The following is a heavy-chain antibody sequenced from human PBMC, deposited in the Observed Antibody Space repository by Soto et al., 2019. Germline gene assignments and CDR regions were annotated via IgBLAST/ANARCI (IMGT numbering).Heavy chain of an antibody. D-gene: IGHD2-15*01. V-gene: IGHV4-4*02. J-gene: IGHJ6*03. CDR3: ARKDIVVVVAATGSYYYYYMDV. CDR1: SGSISSSNW. CDR2: IYHSGST. Sequence: SETLSLTCAVSSGSISSSNWWSWVRHPPGKGLEWIGEIYHSGSTNYNPSLKSRVTISVDKSKNQFSLKLTSVTAADAAVYYCARKDIVVVVAATGSYYYYYMDVWGKGTTVTV.